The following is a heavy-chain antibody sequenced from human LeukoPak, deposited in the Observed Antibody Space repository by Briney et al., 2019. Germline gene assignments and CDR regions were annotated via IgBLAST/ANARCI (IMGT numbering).Heavy chain of an antibody. CDR2: IYHSGTT. D-gene: IGHD2-21*02. Sequence: SETLSLTCGVSGYSISSGYWAWIRQPPGKGLEWIASIYHSGTTYSNPSLQSRVTLSVDTSRNRFSLKLSAVTAADTAVYYCARDPAMTFNWFDPWGQGTLVIVSS. CDR3: ARDPAMTFNWFDP. V-gene: IGHV4-38-2*02. J-gene: IGHJ5*02. CDR1: GYSISSGY.